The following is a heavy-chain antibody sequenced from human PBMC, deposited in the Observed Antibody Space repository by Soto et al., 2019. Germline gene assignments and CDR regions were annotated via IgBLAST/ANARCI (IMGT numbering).Heavy chain of an antibody. CDR3: ARHGAIYSNSWYDFDY. CDR1: GGSLSNYY. V-gene: IGHV4-59*08. J-gene: IGHJ4*02. Sequence: PSETLSLTCTVSGGSLSNYYWSWIRQPPGKGLEWVGYMFNGGSVNYNPSLKSRVAISVDMSQNQFSLKLTSVTAADTAVYYCARHGAIYSNSWYDFDYWGQGTLVTV. CDR2: MFNGGSV. D-gene: IGHD5-18*01.